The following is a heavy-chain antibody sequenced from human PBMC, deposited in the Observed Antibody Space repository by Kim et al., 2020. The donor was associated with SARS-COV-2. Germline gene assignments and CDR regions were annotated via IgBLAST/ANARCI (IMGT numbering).Heavy chain of an antibody. CDR3: ARHNPGGKEDV. J-gene: IGHJ4*02. V-gene: IGHV5-10-1*01. CDR2: IDPSDSYT. D-gene: IGHD2-15*01. CDR1: GYSFTTYW. Sequence: GESLKISCKASGYSFTTYWISWVRQMPGKGLEWMGRIDPSDSYTSYSPSFQGHVTISADRSISTAYLQWSSLKASDTAMFYCARHNPGGKEDVWGQGTLVTVSS.